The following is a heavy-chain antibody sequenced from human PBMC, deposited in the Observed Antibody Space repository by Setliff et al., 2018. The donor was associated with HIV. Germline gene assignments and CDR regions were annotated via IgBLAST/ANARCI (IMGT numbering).Heavy chain of an antibody. V-gene: IGHV4-30-4*08. CDR1: GVSFGSSDYF. J-gene: IGHJ5*02. D-gene: IGHD1-26*01. CDR3: ARDRGWELLNWFDP. CDR2: IYYSGST. Sequence: KASETLSLTCTVSGVSFGSSDYFWSWIRQYPGKGLEWIGYIYYSGSTYYNPSLKSRVTISVDTSKNQFSLKLSSVTAADTAVYYCARDRGWELLNWFDPWGQGTLVTVSS.